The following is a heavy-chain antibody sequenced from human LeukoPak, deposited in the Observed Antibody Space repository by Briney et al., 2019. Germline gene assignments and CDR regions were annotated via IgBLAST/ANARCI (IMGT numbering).Heavy chain of an antibody. CDR1: GYTFTSYD. V-gene: IGHV1-8*03. CDR3: ARGGGDSSGYFLRYYYYYYMDV. Sequence: GASVTVSCKASGYTFTSYDINWVRQATGQGLEWMGWMNPNSGNTGYAQKFQGRVTITRNTSISTAYMELSSLRSEDTAVYYCARGGGDSSGYFLRYYYYYYMDVWGKGTTVTVSS. J-gene: IGHJ6*03. CDR2: MNPNSGNT. D-gene: IGHD3-22*01.